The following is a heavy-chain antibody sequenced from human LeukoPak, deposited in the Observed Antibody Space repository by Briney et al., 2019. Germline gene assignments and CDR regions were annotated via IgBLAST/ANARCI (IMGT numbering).Heavy chain of an antibody. CDR2: IIPIFGTA. CDR1: GGTFSSYA. CDR3: ARGKGYSGYDWYYFDY. V-gene: IGHV1-69*13. D-gene: IGHD5-12*01. Sequence: ASVKVCCKASGGTFSSYAISWMRQAPGQGLEWMGGIIPIFGTANYAQKFQGRVTITADESTSTAYMELSSLRSEDTAVYYCARGKGYSGYDWYYFDYWGQGTLVTVSS. J-gene: IGHJ4*02.